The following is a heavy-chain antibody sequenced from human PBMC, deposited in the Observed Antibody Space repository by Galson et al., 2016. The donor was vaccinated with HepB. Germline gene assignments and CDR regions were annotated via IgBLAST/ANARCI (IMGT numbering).Heavy chain of an antibody. J-gene: IGHJ2*01. CDR2: IIPSFGTP. CDR1: GGSFSNYA. CDR3: ARGAGRFWYFDV. D-gene: IGHD6-13*01. Sequence: SVKVSCKASGGSFSNYAMNWVRQAPGQGLEWLGGIIPSFGTPTYAQKFQGRVTISASGYTTTAYMELTSLGSEDTAVYYCARGAGRFWYFDVWGRGTMVTVSS. V-gene: IGHV1-69*13.